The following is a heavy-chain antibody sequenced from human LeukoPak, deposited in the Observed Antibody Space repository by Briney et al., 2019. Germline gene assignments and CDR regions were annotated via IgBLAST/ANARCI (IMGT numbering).Heavy chain of an antibody. J-gene: IGHJ4*02. Sequence: GGSLRLSCAASGFTFSSYGMHWVRQAPGKGLEGVAFIRYDGSNKYYADSVKGRFTISRDNSKNTLYLQMNSLRAEDTAVYYCAKVRSYDFWSGSIGYWGQGTLVTVSS. CDR3: AKVRSYDFWSGSIGY. CDR1: GFTFSSYG. CDR2: IRYDGSNK. V-gene: IGHV3-30*02. D-gene: IGHD3-3*01.